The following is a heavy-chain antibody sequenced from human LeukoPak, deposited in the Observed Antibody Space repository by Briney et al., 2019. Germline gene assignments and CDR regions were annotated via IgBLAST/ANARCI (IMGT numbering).Heavy chain of an antibody. V-gene: IGHV4-39*07. D-gene: IGHD6-13*01. CDR2: IYYSGST. Sequence: SETLSLTCTVSGGSISSSSYYWGWIRQPPGKGLEWIGSIYYSGSTYYNPSLKSRVTISVDTSKNQFSLKLSSVTAADTAVYYCARERLESGYSSSWYFDYWGQGTLVTVSS. J-gene: IGHJ4*02. CDR3: ARERLESGYSSSWYFDY. CDR1: GGSISSSSYY.